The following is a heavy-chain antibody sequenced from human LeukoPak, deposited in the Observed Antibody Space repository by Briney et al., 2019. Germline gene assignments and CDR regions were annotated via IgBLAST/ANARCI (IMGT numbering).Heavy chain of an antibody. V-gene: IGHV1-69*10. Sequence: SVKVSCKSSGGIFSNFAMSWVRQAPGQGLEWMGWIIPFLRRTNYAQKFQGRVTITAGKSTRTIYMELSSLRSEDTAVYYCARGEFLHDSGGYHVWFDPWGQGTLITVSS. CDR1: GGIFSNFA. J-gene: IGHJ5*02. CDR2: IIPFLRRT. CDR3: ARGEFLHDSGGYHVWFDP. D-gene: IGHD3-22*01.